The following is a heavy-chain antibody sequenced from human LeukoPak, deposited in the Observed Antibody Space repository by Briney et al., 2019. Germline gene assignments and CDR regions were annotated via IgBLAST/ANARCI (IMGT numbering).Heavy chain of an antibody. CDR2: IYLRGNT. J-gene: IGHJ4*02. D-gene: IGHD4-17*01. CDR1: GGSISSSNW. V-gene: IGHV4-4*02. CDR3: ARGTITTVTDS. Sequence: SETLSLTCAISGGSISSSNWWTRVRQPPGKGLEWVGEIYLRGNTNYNPSLESRATISVDESKTQLSLRLESVAAADTAVYYCARGTITTVTDSWGPGTLVTVSS.